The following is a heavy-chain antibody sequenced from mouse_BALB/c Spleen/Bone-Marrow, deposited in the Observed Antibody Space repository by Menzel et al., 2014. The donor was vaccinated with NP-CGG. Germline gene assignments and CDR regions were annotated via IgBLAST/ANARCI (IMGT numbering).Heavy chain of an antibody. D-gene: IGHD4-1*01. CDR3: ARGKTGFYGMDY. J-gene: IGHJ4*01. V-gene: IGHV1-4*01. CDR2: INPSSGYT. Sequence: LVESGAELASPGASVKMSCKASGYTFTNYTMHWVKQRPGQGLEWIGYINPSSGYTNYNQKFKDTATLTADKSSSTAYMQLSSLTSADSAVYYCARGKTGFYGMDYWGQGASVTVSS. CDR1: GYTFTNYT.